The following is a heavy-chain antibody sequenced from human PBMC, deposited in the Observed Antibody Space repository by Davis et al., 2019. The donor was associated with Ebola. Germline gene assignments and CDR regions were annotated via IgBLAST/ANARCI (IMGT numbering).Heavy chain of an antibody. V-gene: IGHV4-59*01. CDR1: GGSFSGYY. CDR2: IYYSGST. Sequence: SETLSLTCAVYGGSFSGYYWSWIRQPPGKGLEWIGYIYYSGSTNYKPSLKSRVTISVDTSKKQFSLKLNSVTAADTAVYYCARHTSRFDPWGQGTLVTVSS. CDR3: ARHTSRFDP. J-gene: IGHJ5*02. D-gene: IGHD3-16*01.